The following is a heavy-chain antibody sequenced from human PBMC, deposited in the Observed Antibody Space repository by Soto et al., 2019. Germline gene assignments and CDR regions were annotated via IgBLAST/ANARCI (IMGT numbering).Heavy chain of an antibody. CDR2: IKSKTDGGTT. CDR3: TTDTKRYFDWLFPPGRGPHYGMDV. V-gene: IGHV3-15*07. J-gene: IGHJ6*02. CDR1: GFTFSNAW. D-gene: IGHD3-9*01. Sequence: GGSLRLSCAASGFTFSNAWMNWVRQAPGKGLEWVGRIKSKTDGGTTDYAAPVKGRFTISRDDSKNTLYLQMNSLKTEDTAVYYCTTDTKRYFDWLFPPGRGPHYGMDVWGQGTTVTVSS.